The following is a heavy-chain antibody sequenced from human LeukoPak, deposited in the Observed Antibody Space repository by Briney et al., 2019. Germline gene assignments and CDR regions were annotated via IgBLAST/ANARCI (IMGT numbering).Heavy chain of an antibody. CDR3: ARDRIPMARGVPDVFDI. J-gene: IGHJ3*02. Sequence: ASVKVSCKASGYTFTSYGISWVRQAPGQGLEWMGWISAYNGNTNYAQKLQGRVTMTTDTSTSTVYMELRSLRSDDTAVYYCARDRIPMARGVPDVFDIWGQGTMVTVSS. CDR1: GYTFTSYG. V-gene: IGHV1-18*01. D-gene: IGHD3-10*01. CDR2: ISAYNGNT.